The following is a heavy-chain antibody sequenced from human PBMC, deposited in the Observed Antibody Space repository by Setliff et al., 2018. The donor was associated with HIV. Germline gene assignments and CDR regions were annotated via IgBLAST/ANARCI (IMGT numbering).Heavy chain of an antibody. CDR2: ISSSGSTI. V-gene: IGHV3-11*04. D-gene: IGHD3-10*01. CDR1: GFTFSDYY. Sequence: PGGSLRLSCAASGFTFSDYYMSWIRQAPGKGLEWVSYISSSGSTIYYADSVKGRFTISRDNAKNSLYLQMNSLRPEDAAVYYCARVRLYNNALDYWGQGTLVTVSS. CDR3: ARVRLYNNALDY. J-gene: IGHJ4*02.